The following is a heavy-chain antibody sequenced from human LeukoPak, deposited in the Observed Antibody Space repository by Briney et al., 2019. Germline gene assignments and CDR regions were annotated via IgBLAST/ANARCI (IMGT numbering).Heavy chain of an antibody. J-gene: IGHJ4*02. Sequence: PGGSLRLSCAASGFTFSTYVMSWVRQAPGKGLEWVSAISGSGGSTYYADSVKGRFTISRDNSMNTLYLQMNSLGADDTAVYYCAKGNWRYFDYWGQGTLVTVSS. D-gene: IGHD1-1*01. CDR1: GFTFSTYV. CDR2: ISGSGGST. V-gene: IGHV3-23*01. CDR3: AKGNWRYFDY.